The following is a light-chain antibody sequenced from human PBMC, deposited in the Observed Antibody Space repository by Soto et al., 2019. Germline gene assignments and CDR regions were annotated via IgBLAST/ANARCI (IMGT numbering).Light chain of an antibody. J-gene: IGKJ1*01. Sequence: DIVLMQSPGTLSLSPGERATLSCRASQSVSSNYLAWYQQKPGQAPRLLIFGASSRATGIPDRFGGSGSGTDFTLTISRLEPEDFAVYYCQQYGSPWWTFGQGTKVDIK. V-gene: IGKV3-20*01. CDR1: QSVSSNY. CDR2: GAS. CDR3: QQYGSPWWT.